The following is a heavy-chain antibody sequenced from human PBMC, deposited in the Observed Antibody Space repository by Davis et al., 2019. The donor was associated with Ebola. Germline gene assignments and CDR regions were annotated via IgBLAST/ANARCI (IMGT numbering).Heavy chain of an antibody. D-gene: IGHD5-24*01. Sequence: GESLKISCVASGFSFSRYDMNWVRQAPGKGLEWVSYISTGRTTLKYADSVKGRFTISRDNAKNSLYLQMNSLRDEDTAVYFCARGDGYNFWDFWGQGTLVTVSS. J-gene: IGHJ4*02. V-gene: IGHV3-48*02. CDR1: GFSFSRYD. CDR2: ISTGRTTL. CDR3: ARGDGYNFWDF.